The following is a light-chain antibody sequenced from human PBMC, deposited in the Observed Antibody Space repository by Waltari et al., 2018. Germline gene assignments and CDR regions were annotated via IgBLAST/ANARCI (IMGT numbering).Light chain of an antibody. J-gene: IGKJ1*01. CDR2: RAS. CDR3: QQHGTLPAT. V-gene: IGKV3-20*01. Sequence: EIVLTQSPGTASLSPGERVTLSCRASQSVGSSSLAWYQQKPGQAPRLVIYRASRRATGSPDRFSGSGSGTDFSLTISRLEPEDFAVYYCQQHGTLPATFGQGTKVEIK. CDR1: QSVGSSS.